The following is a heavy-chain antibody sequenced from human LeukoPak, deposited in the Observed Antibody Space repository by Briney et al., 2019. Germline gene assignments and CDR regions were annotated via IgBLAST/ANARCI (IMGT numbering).Heavy chain of an antibody. CDR3: ARASSRWGVLDY. V-gene: IGHV3-30*03. J-gene: IGHJ4*02. CDR1: GFTISSYW. D-gene: IGHD2-8*01. CDR2: ISYDGNTK. Sequence: GGSLRLSCAASGFTISSYWMSWVRQAPGKGLEWVAVISYDGNTKDYVDSVKGRFTISRDNSKNTLYLQMNSLRAEDTAVYYCARASSRWGVLDYWGQGTLVTVSS.